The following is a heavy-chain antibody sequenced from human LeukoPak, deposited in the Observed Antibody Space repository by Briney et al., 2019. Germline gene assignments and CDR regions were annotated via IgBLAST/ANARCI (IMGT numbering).Heavy chain of an antibody. D-gene: IGHD3-3*01. CDR2: INPNTGAT. J-gene: IGHJ4*02. CDR1: GYTFTSYF. CDR3: ARDYDFWSNYYRAFDY. V-gene: IGHV1-2*02. Sequence: ASVKVSCKASGYTFTSYFMHWVRQAPGQGLEWVGWINPNTGATNYGQKFQGRVIMTRDTSINTACMELSILRSDDTAFYYCARDYDFWSNYYRAFDYWGQGTLVTVSS.